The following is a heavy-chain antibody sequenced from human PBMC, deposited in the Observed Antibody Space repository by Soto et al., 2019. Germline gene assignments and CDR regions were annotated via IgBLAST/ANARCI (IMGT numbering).Heavy chain of an antibody. V-gene: IGHV1-69*13. CDR2: IIPIFGTA. J-gene: IGHJ5*02. CDR3: ARGVVVVVAATSWFDP. D-gene: IGHD2-15*01. CDR1: GGTFSSYA. Sequence: SVKVSCKASGGTFSSYAISWVRQAPGQGLEWMGGIIPIFGTANYAQKFQGRVTITADESTSTAYMELSSLRSEDTAVYYCARGVVVVVAATSWFDPWGQGTLVTVSS.